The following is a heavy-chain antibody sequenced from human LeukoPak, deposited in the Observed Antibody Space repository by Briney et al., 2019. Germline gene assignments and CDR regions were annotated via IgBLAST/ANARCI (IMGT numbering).Heavy chain of an antibody. Sequence: SETLSLTCTVSGVPISSGGYYWNWIRQPPGKGLEWIGEINHSGSTNYNPSLKSRVTISVDTSKNQFSLKLSSVTAADTAVYYCARPSPPLVTWGQGTMVTVSS. CDR2: INHSGST. D-gene: IGHD2/OR15-2a*01. CDR1: GVPISSGGYY. V-gene: IGHV4-34*01. CDR3: ARPSPPLVT. J-gene: IGHJ3*01.